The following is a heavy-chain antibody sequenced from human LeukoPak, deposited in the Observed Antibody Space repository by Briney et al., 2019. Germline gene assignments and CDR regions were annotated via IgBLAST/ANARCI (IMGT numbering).Heavy chain of an antibody. CDR1: GDSISSGSYY. V-gene: IGHV4-61*02. CDR2: IYTSGST. D-gene: IGHD3-3*01. Sequence: TSETLSLTCTVSGDSISSGSYYWSWIRQPAEKGLEWIGRIYTSGSTNYNPSLKSRVTISVDTSKNQFSLKLSSVTAADTAVYYCARESTYHDFWIGYYFDYWGQGTLVTVSS. CDR3: ARESTYHDFWIGYYFDY. J-gene: IGHJ4*02.